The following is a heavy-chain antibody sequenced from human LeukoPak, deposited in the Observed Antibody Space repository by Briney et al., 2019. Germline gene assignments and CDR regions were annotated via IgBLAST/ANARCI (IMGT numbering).Heavy chain of an antibody. V-gene: IGHV3-21*01. CDR2: TCSTRTYI. CDR3: ARGFGGYCSSTSCLVTIDY. J-gene: IGHJ4*02. D-gene: IGHD2-2*01. Sequence: GESLRLSCAASGFTFSSYTVNWVRQAPGKGPEWVSSTCSTRTYICYADSVKGRFTISRDNAKNSVYLQMDSLRAEDTAVYYCARGFGGYCSSTSCLVTIDYWGQGIPVTVSS. CDR1: GFTFSSYT.